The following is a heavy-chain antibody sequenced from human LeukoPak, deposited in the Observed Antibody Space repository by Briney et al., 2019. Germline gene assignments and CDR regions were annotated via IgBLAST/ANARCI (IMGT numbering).Heavy chain of an antibody. CDR3: ARQYSSGWYVSPFDC. CDR1: GYTFTSYG. CDR2: IIPIFGTA. Sequence: ASVKVSCKASGYTFTSYGISWVRQAPGQGLEWMGGIIPIFGTANYAQKFQGRVTITADKSTSTAYMELSSLRSEDTAVYYCARQYSSGWYVSPFDCWGQGTLVTVSS. D-gene: IGHD6-13*01. J-gene: IGHJ4*02. V-gene: IGHV1-69*06.